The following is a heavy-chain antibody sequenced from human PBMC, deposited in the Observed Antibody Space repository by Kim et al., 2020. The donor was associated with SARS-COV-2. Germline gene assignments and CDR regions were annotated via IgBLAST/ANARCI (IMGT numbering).Heavy chain of an antibody. V-gene: IGHV3-74*01. J-gene: IGHJ4*02. D-gene: IGHD3-16*01. Sequence: GGSLRLSCAASGFTFSNYWMHWVRQAPGKGLVWVSRINTDDTTINYADSVKGRFTISRDNAKNTLFLQMNSLGAEDTAVYYCARGGSSYAIGHEYWGQGTLVSVSS. CDR1: GFTFSNYW. CDR3: ARGGSSYAIGHEY. CDR2: INTDDTTI.